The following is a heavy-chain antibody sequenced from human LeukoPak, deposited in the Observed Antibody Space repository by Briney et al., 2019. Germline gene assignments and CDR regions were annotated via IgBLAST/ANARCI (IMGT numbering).Heavy chain of an antibody. CDR1: GYTFTNLA. CDR2: INTNTGNP. CDR3: ARDWSGYGRFDY. Sequence: ASVKVSCKASGYTFTNLAMNWVRQAPGQGLEWMGWINTNTGNPTYAQGFTGRFVFSLDTPVNTACLQISSLKAEDTAIYYCARDWSGYGRFDYWGQGTLVTVSS. D-gene: IGHD6-25*01. J-gene: IGHJ4*02. V-gene: IGHV7-4-1*02.